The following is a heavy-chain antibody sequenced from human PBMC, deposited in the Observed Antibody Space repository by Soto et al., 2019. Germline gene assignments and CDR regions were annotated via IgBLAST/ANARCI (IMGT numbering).Heavy chain of an antibody. V-gene: IGHV1-69*06. Sequence: ASVKVSCKASGGTFSTYTFSWVRQAPGQGLEWMGRIIPIFGTPYYAQKFQGRVTITADKSTSTVYMELSSLRSDDTAVYFCARGLECRGYCLDKPTWFAPWGQGTLVTVSS. CDR3: ARGLECRGYCLDKPTWFAP. CDR2: IIPIFGTP. CDR1: GGTFSTYT. J-gene: IGHJ5*02. D-gene: IGHD2-15*01.